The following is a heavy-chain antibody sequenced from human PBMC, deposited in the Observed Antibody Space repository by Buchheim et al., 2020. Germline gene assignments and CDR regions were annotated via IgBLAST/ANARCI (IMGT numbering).Heavy chain of an antibody. CDR1: GITVSNAW. CDR2: MKSKSDGGTT. Sequence: EVQLVESGGGLVKPGGSLRLSCAASGITVSNAWMSWVRQAPGKGLEWVGRMKSKSDGGTTDYGAPVKDRFTISRDDSKNTLYLQMNSLKTEDTAVYYCTTDLPEAGNWNYATDYWGQGTL. D-gene: IGHD1-7*01. CDR3: TTDLPEAGNWNYATDY. V-gene: IGHV3-15*01. J-gene: IGHJ4*02.